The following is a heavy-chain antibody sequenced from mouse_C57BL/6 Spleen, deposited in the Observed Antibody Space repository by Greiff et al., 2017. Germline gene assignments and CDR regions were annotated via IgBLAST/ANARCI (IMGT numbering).Heavy chain of an antibody. CDR3: ARAGDYMALYAMDY. V-gene: IGHV1-53*01. J-gene: IGHJ4*01. CDR2: ITPSNGGT. Sequence: QVQLQQPGTELVKPGASVKLSCKASGYTFTSYWMHWVKQRPGQGLEWIGNITPSNGGTNYNEKFKSKATLTVDKSSSTAYMQLSSLTSEASAVYDCARAGDYMALYAMDYWGQGTSVTVSS. D-gene: IGHD2-12*01. CDR1: GYTFTSYW.